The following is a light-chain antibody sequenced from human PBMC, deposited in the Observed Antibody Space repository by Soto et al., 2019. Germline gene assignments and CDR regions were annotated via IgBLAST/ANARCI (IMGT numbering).Light chain of an antibody. CDR2: AAS. CDR1: QTMSIY. J-gene: IGKJ1*01. V-gene: IGKV1-39*01. Sequence: DIQLTQSPSSLSASVGDRVTITCRASQTMSIYLNWYQQRPGKAPKLLIYAASSWQNGVPARFSGCGSGTEFSLTITSLQPEDFGTYFCQQSYGARSTFGQGTKVGI. CDR3: QQSYGARST.